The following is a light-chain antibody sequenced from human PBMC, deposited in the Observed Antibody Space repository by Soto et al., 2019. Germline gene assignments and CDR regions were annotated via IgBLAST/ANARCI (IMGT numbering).Light chain of an antibody. CDR1: SNDVGGYNF. J-gene: IGLJ1*01. V-gene: IGLV2-8*01. CDR3: SSYAGNNIYYV. Sequence: QSMLTQPPSASGSPGQSVTISCTGTSNDVGGYNFVSWYQQHPGKAPKLMIFEVSKRPSGVPDRFSGSKSGSTASLTVSGLQAEDEADYYCSSYAGNNIYYVFGTGTKVTVL. CDR2: EVS.